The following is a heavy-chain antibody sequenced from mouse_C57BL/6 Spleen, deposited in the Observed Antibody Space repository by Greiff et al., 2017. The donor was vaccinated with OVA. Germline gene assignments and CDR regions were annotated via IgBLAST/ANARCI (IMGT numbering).Heavy chain of an antibody. CDR1: GYTFTDYY. CDR3: ARNYGSSGGWYFDV. Sequence: VQLQQSGPVLVKPGASVKMSCKASGYTFTDYYMNWVKQSHGKSLEWIGVINPYNGGTSYNQKFKGKATLTVDKSSSTAYMELNSLTSEDSAVYYWARNYGSSGGWYFDVWGTGTTVTVSS. V-gene: IGHV1-19*01. D-gene: IGHD1-1*01. J-gene: IGHJ1*03. CDR2: INPYNGGT.